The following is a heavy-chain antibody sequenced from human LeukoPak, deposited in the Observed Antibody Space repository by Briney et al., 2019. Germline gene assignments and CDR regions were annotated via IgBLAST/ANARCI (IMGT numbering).Heavy chain of an antibody. Sequence: GGSLRLSCAASGFTFSSYSMNWVRQAPGKWLEWVSSISSSSTYIYYADSVKGRFTISRDNSRNTLSLQTNSLRTEDTAVYYCARDRTAYSYGTLFDYWGQGTLVTVSS. CDR1: GFTFSSYS. J-gene: IGHJ4*02. V-gene: IGHV3-21*01. D-gene: IGHD5-12*01. CDR2: ISSSSTYI. CDR3: ARDRTAYSYGTLFDY.